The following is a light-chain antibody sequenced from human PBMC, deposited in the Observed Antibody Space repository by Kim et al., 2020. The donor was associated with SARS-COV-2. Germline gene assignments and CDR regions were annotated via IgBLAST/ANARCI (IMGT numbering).Light chain of an antibody. V-gene: IGLV5-39*01. CDR3: AIWYSSTVV. CDR1: SGMDVSTYR. Sequence: TCALRSGMDVSTYRVYWYEQMQGSIHRFLLRYKVDSDKQQGSGVPGRFSGSKDASTNAGLLLIAGLQPEDEADYYCAIWYSSTVVFGGGTQLTVL. J-gene: IGLJ2*01. CDR2: YKVDSDK.